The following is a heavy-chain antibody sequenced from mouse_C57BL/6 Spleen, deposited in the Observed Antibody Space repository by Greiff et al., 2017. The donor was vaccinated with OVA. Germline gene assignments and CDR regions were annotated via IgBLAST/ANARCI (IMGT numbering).Heavy chain of an antibody. Sequence: EVMLVESGGGLVQPGGSMKLSCVASGFTFSNYWMNWVRQSPEKGLEWVAQIRLKSDNYATHYAESVKGRFTISRDDSKSSVYLQMNNLRAEDTGIYYCTTSGPWFAYWGQGTLVTVSA. D-gene: IGHD3-1*01. J-gene: IGHJ3*01. CDR1: GFTFSNYW. CDR3: TTSGPWFAY. CDR2: IRLKSDNYAT. V-gene: IGHV6-3*01.